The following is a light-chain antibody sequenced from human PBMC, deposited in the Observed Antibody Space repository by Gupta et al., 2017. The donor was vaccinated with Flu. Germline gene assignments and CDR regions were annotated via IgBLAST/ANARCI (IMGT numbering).Light chain of an antibody. J-gene: IGLJ3*02. V-gene: IGLV2-11*01. Sequence: SVTISCTGTSSDVGAYNYVSWYQQYPGKAPKLLIFHVTERPSGVPYRFSGSKSGNTASLTISGLQAEDEADYYCCSVVGRDNLVFGGGTKLTVL. CDR3: CSVVGRDNLV. CDR2: HVT. CDR1: SSDVGAYNY.